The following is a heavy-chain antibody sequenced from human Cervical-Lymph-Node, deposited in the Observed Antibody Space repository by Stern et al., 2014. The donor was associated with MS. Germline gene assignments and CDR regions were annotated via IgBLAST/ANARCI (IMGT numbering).Heavy chain of an antibody. CDR2: FYSAIST. CDR1: GSTVNSNC. D-gene: IGHD5-24*01. Sequence: VQLVESGGTLVQPGGSLRLSCAASGSTVNSNCMTWVRQAPGKGLEWVSIFYSAISTYYAESVKGRFSFSIDNSKNTLYLQMNNLRVEDTAMYYCTREMAARRLDPWGQGTLVIVSA. J-gene: IGHJ5*02. CDR3: TREMAARRLDP. V-gene: IGHV3-66*01.